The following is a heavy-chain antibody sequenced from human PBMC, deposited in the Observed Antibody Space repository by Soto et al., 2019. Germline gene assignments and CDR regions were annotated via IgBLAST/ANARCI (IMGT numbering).Heavy chain of an antibody. D-gene: IGHD6-25*01. V-gene: IGHV4-59*01. CDR1: GGSISSYY. CDR2: IYYSGST. CDR3: ARDRLYGMDV. J-gene: IGHJ6*02. Sequence: QVQLQESGPGLVKPSETLSLTCTVSGGSISSYYWSWIRQPPGKGLEWIGYIYYSGSTNYNPSLKXXVXILXDTSKNQFSLKLSSVTAADTAVYYCARDRLYGMDVWGQGTTVTVSS.